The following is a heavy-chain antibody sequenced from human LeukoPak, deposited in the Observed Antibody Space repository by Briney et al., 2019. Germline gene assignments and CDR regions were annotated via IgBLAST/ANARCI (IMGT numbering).Heavy chain of an antibody. CDR1: GLTVRLNS. V-gene: IGHV3-53*01. CDR2: IYSGTI. CDR3: PRVYYDILTAYSPYYYYYYMDV. J-gene: IGHJ6*03. Sequence: GGSLRLSCTVSGLTVRLNSMLWVRHASGKGLVWVLFIYSGTIHYSDSVTGRFTISRDKSNNALYLQMNSLRAEDTAVYYCPRVYYDILTAYSPYYYYYYMDVWGKGTTVTISS. D-gene: IGHD3-9*01.